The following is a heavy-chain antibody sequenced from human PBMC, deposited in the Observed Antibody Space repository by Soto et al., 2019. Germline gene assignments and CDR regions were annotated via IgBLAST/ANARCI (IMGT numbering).Heavy chain of an antibody. CDR2: INAGNGNT. J-gene: IGHJ3*02. Sequence: ASVKVSCKASGYTFTSYAMHWVRQAPGQRLEWMGWINAGNGNTKYSQKFQGRVTITRDTSASPAYMELSSLRSDDTAVYYCASPLWLRAFGIWGQGTMLTV. V-gene: IGHV1-3*01. CDR1: GYTFTSYA. D-gene: IGHD5-18*01. CDR3: ASPLWLRAFGI.